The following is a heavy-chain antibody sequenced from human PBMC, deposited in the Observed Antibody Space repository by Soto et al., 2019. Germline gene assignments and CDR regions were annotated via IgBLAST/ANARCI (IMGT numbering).Heavy chain of an antibody. CDR2: ISSSSSTI. D-gene: IGHD3-22*01. Sequence: GGSLRLSCAASGFTFSSYSMNWVRQAPGKGLEWVSYISSSSSTIYYADSVKGRFTISRDNAKNSLYLQMNSLRDEDTAVYYCAREPLRDYYDSSGYHTYFDYWGQGTLVTV. CDR3: AREPLRDYYDSSGYHTYFDY. V-gene: IGHV3-48*02. J-gene: IGHJ4*02. CDR1: GFTFSSYS.